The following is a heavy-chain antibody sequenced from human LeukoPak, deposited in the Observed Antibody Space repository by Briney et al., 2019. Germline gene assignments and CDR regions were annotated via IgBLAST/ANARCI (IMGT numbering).Heavy chain of an antibody. J-gene: IGHJ4*02. CDR3: ARVSGMIVAVIDHRHDY. V-gene: IGHV1-18*01. Sequence: ASVKVSCKASGYTFTSYVTSWVRHAPGQGLEWMGWTSAYNGNTNYAQTLQGRVTMTTDTSTSTAYMELRSLRSDDTAVYYCARVSGMIVAVIDHRHDYWGQGTLVTVSS. D-gene: IGHD3-22*01. CDR2: TSAYNGNT. CDR1: GYTFTSYV.